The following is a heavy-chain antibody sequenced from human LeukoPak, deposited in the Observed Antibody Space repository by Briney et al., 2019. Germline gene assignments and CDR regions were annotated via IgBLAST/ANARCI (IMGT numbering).Heavy chain of an antibody. J-gene: IGHJ4*02. Sequence: GGSLRLSCSASGFTFSRYAMHWVRQAPGKGLEYVTAISSNGGSTYYADSVKGRLTISRDNSRNTLHLQMSSLRVEDTAVYYCVKDSSSGSYFDYWRQATLVSVCS. CDR3: VKDSSSGSYFDY. CDR2: ISSNGGST. CDR1: GFTFSRYA. D-gene: IGHD3-10*01. V-gene: IGHV3-64D*06.